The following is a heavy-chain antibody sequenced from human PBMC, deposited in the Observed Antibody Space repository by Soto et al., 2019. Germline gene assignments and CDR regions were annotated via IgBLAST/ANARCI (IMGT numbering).Heavy chain of an antibody. V-gene: IGHV1-2*02. D-gene: IGHD2-15*01. CDR3: AKGLWAVGHCSGGSCYDGMDV. Sequence: QVQLVQSGAEVKKPGASVKVSCEASGYTFTGFHLHWVRQAPGQRLEWMGWINPKSGDTNYAQKFLGRFTMSRDTSISTGYMELSGLKSDYTALYCGAKGLWAVGHCSGGSCYDGMDVWGQGTTVTVSS. J-gene: IGHJ6*02. CDR1: GYTFTGFH. CDR2: INPKSGDT.